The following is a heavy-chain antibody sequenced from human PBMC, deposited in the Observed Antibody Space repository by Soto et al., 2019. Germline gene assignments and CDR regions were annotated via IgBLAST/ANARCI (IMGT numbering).Heavy chain of an antibody. D-gene: IGHD2-15*01. Sequence: QVQLVQSGAEVKKPGSSVKVSCKASGGTFSSYTISWVRQAPGQGLEWMGRIIPILGIANYAQKFQGRVTITADKSTSTAYMELSSLRSEDTAVYYGAGGDGNCSGGSCYSFWGQGTLVTVSS. CDR3: AGGDGNCSGGSCYSF. V-gene: IGHV1-69*02. CDR1: GGTFSSYT. CDR2: IIPILGIA. J-gene: IGHJ4*02.